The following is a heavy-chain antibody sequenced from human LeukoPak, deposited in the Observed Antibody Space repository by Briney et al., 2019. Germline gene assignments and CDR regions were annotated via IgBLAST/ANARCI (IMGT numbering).Heavy chain of an antibody. Sequence: GRSLRLSCAASGFTFDDYAMHWVRQAPGKGLEWVSGISWNSGSIGYADSVKGRFTISRDNAKNSLYLQMNSLRAEDTASYYCAKAPRGSSWYMAAFDIWGQGTMVTVSS. CDR2: ISWNSGSI. J-gene: IGHJ3*02. V-gene: IGHV3-9*01. CDR3: AKAPRGSSWYMAAFDI. D-gene: IGHD6-13*01. CDR1: GFTFDDYA.